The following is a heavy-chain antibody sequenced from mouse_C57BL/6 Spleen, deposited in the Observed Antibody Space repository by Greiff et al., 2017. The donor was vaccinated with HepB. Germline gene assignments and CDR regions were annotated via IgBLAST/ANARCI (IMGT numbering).Heavy chain of an antibody. CDR1: GYTFTSYW. CDR3: AKMGCSNYVCAMDY. CDR2: IHPNSGST. J-gene: IGHJ4*01. D-gene: IGHD2-5*01. V-gene: IGHV1-64*01. Sequence: VQLQQPGAELVKPGASVKLSCKASGYTFTSYWMHWVKQRPGQGLEWIGMIHPNSGSTNYNEKFKSKATLTVDKSSSTAYMQLSSLTSEDSAVYYSAKMGCSNYVCAMDYWGQGTSVTVSS.